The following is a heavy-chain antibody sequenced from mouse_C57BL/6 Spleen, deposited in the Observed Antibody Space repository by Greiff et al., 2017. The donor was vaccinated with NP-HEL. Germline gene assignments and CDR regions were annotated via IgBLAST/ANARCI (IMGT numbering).Heavy chain of an antibody. D-gene: IGHD1-1*01. J-gene: IGHJ3*01. CDR2: IDPENGDT. V-gene: IGHV14-4*01. CDR1: GFNIKDDY. Sequence: EVKVVESGAELVRPGASVKLSCTASGFNIKDDYMHWVKQRPEQGLEWIGWIDPENGDTEYASKFQGKATITADTSSNTAYLQLSSLTSEDTAVYYCTTGGYGSSPFAYWGQGTLVTVSA. CDR3: TTGGYGSSPFAY.